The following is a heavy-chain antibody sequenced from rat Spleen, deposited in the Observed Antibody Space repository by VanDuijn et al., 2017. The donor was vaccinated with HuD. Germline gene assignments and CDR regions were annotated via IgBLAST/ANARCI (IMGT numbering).Heavy chain of an antibody. CDR1: GFTFSNYG. CDR3: ATGADYEGSY. Sequence: EVQLVESGGGLVQPGRSLKLSCAASGFTFSNYGMHWIRQAPTKGLEWVASISPSGCSTYYRDAVKGRFTISRDNAKSTLYLQMDSLRSEDTATYYGATGADYEGSYWGQGVMVTVSS. J-gene: IGHJ2*01. D-gene: IGHD1-12*03. V-gene: IGHV5-19*01. CDR2: ISPSGCST.